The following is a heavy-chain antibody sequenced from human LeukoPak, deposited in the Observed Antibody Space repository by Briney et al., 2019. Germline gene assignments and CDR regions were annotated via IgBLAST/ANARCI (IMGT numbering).Heavy chain of an antibody. J-gene: IGHJ5*02. CDR3: AREYLGVAGSWFDP. D-gene: IGHD6-19*01. CDR1: VYTFTGYY. V-gene: IGHV1-2*02. Sequence: VASVKVSCKPSVYTFTGYYMHWGRQAPGQGLEWMGWINPNSGGTNYAQKFQGRVTMTRDTSISTAYTELSRLRSDDTAVYYCAREYLGVAGSWFDPWGQGTLVTVSS. CDR2: INPNSGGT.